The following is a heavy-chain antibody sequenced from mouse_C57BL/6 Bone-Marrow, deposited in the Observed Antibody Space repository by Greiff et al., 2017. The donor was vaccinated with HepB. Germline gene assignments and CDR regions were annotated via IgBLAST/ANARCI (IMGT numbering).Heavy chain of an antibody. CDR2: ISSGGSYT. V-gene: IGHV5-6*01. Sequence: EVKLMESGGDLVKPGGSLKLSCAASGFTFSSYGMSWVRQTPDKRLEWVATISSGGSYTYYPDSVKGRFTISRDNAKNTLYLQMSSLKSEDTAMYYCARHPYSGSSYWGQGTTLTVSS. CDR3: ARHPYSGSSY. J-gene: IGHJ2*01. CDR1: GFTFSSYG. D-gene: IGHD1-1*01.